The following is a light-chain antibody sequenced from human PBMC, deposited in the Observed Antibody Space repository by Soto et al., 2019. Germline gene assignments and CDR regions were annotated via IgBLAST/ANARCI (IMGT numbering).Light chain of an antibody. CDR1: QSVRST. V-gene: IGKV3D-15*01. CDR3: QQYNSWPLT. CDR2: DIF. J-gene: IGKJ4*01. Sequence: DIVLTQSPGTLSLSPGERATLACRASQSVRSTSLAWYQQRSGQAPRLVIYDIFTRATGVPTRISGSGSGTEFTLTISSLQSEDFAVYYCQQYNSWPLTFGGGTKVDIK.